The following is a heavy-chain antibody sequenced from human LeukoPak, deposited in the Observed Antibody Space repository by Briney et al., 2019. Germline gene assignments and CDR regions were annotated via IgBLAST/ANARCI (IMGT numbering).Heavy chain of an antibody. J-gene: IGHJ4*02. CDR2: IYTTGTT. V-gene: IGHV4-4*07. D-gene: IGHD5-18*01. Sequence: SETLSLTCTVSGGSISSYYWSWIRQPAGKGLEWIGHIYTTGTTNYNPALKSRVSMSLDTSKNQFSLKLSSVTAADTAVYYCATSVDTAMVGVYWGQGTLVTVSS. CDR3: ATSVDTAMVGVY. CDR1: GGSISSYY.